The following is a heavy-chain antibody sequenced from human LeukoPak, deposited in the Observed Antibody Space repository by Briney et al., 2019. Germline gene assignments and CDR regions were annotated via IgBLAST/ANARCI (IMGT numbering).Heavy chain of an antibody. V-gene: IGHV1-18*01. Sequence: ASVKVSCKASGYTFTNYGISRVRQAPGQGLEWMGWISAYNGNTNYAQKLQGRVTMTTDTSTSTAYMELRSLRSDDTAVYYCARGRAAMVTSIFDYWGQGTLVTVSS. CDR2: ISAYNGNT. D-gene: IGHD5-18*01. CDR3: ARGRAAMVTSIFDY. CDR1: GYTFTNYG. J-gene: IGHJ4*02.